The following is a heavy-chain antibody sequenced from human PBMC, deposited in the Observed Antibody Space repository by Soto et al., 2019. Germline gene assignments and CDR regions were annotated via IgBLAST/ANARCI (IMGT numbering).Heavy chain of an antibody. J-gene: IGHJ5*02. Sequence: GESLKISCKGSGYSFTSYWIGWVRQMPGKGLEWMGIIYHGDSDTRYSPSFQGQVTISADKSISTAYLQWSSLKASDTAMYYCARLSYHYDSSGYYPIAPGNNWFDPWGQGTLVTVSS. CDR3: ARLSYHYDSSGYYPIAPGNNWFDP. CDR2: IYHGDSDT. V-gene: IGHV5-51*01. D-gene: IGHD3-22*01. CDR1: GYSFTSYW.